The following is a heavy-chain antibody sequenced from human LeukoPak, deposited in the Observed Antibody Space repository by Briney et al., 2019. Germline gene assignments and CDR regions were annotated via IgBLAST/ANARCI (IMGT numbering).Heavy chain of an antibody. V-gene: IGHV1-2*02. D-gene: IGHD2-2*01. Sequence: GASVKVSCKASGYTFTGYYMHWVRQAPGQGLEWMGWINPNSGGTNYAQKFQGRVAMTRDTSISTAYMELSRLRSDDTAVYYCARGKCSSTSCYVGLGAFDIWGQGTMATVSS. CDR1: GYTFTGYY. J-gene: IGHJ3*02. CDR2: INPNSGGT. CDR3: ARGKCSSTSCYVGLGAFDI.